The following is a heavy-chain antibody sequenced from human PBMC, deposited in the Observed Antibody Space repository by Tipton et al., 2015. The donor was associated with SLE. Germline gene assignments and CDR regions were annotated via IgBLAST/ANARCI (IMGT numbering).Heavy chain of an antibody. CDR1: GDSISSGGYY. Sequence: TLSLTCSVSGDSISSGGYYWSWIRQHPGKGLEWIGYIYYSGSTDYNPSLKSRVIISVDTSKNQFSLKLSSVTAADTAVYYCAGVSRDAFEIWGQGTMVTVSS. V-gene: IGHV4-31*03. D-gene: IGHD5/OR15-5a*01. CDR3: AGVSRDAFEI. CDR2: IYYSGST. J-gene: IGHJ3*02.